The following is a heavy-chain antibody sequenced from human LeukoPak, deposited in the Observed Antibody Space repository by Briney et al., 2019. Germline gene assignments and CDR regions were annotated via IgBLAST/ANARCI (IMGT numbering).Heavy chain of an antibody. Sequence: GGSLRLSCAASGFTFSKYGMYWVRQAPGKGLEWVEFIRYDGSNKYYADSVKGRFTISRGNSKNTLYLQMNSLRAEDTAVYYCAKDPYGSGSYYFDYWGQGTLVTVSS. J-gene: IGHJ4*02. D-gene: IGHD3-10*01. CDR3: AKDPYGSGSYYFDY. V-gene: IGHV3-30*02. CDR2: IRYDGSNK. CDR1: GFTFSKYG.